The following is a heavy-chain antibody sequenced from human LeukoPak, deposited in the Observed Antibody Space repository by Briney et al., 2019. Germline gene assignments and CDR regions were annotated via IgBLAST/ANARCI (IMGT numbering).Heavy chain of an antibody. Sequence: GGSLRLSCAASGFTFSSNWMSWLRQAPGKGLEWVASIKPDGTEKYYVDFMEGRFTISRDNAKNSLYLQVNSLRAEDTAVYYCASDLIVGAFSSWGQGTLVTVSS. J-gene: IGHJ5*02. V-gene: IGHV3-7*01. D-gene: IGHD1-26*01. CDR1: GFTFSSNW. CDR3: ASDLIVGAFSS. CDR2: IKPDGTEK.